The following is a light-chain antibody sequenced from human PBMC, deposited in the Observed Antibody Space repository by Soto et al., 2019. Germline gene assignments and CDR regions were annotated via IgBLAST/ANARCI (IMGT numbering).Light chain of an antibody. CDR1: SSNIGAGYD. Sequence: QSVLTQPPSVSGAPGQRVTISCTGSSSNIGAGYDVHWYQQFPGTAPKLLIYANNNRPSGVPDRFSDSKSGTSASLSINGLQADDEADYYCPSYASTPRGVFGTGTELTVL. V-gene: IGLV1-40*01. CDR2: ANN. CDR3: PSYASTPRGV. J-gene: IGLJ1*01.